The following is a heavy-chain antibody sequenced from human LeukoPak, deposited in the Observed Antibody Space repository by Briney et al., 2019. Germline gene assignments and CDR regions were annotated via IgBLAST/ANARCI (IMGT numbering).Heavy chain of an antibody. CDR1: GGSFSGYY. CDR3: ARGYSSSWYKGDY. CDR2: INHSGST. V-gene: IGHV4-34*01. Sequence: PSETLSLTCAVYGGSFSGYYWSWIRQPPGKGLEWIGEINHSGSTNYNPSLKSRVTISVDTSKNQFSLKLGSVTAADTAVYYCARGYSSSWYKGDYWGQGTLVTVSS. D-gene: IGHD6-13*01. J-gene: IGHJ4*02.